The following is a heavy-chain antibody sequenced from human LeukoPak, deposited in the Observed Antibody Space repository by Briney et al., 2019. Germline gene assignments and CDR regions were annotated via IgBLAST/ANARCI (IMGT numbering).Heavy chain of an antibody. D-gene: IGHD6-13*01. CDR3: ARVLGAAAGTWFDP. CDR2: IYSGGST. CDR1: GFTVSSNY. J-gene: IGHJ5*02. Sequence: PGGSLRLSCAASGFTVSSNYMSWVRQAPGKGLEWVSVIYSGGSTYYADSVKGRFTISRDNSKNTLYLQMNSLRAEDTAVYYCARVLGAAAGTWFDPWGQGTLVTVSS. V-gene: IGHV3-66*01.